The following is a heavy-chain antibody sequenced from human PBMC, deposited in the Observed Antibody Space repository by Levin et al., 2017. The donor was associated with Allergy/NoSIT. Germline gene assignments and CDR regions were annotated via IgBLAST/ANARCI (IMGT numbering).Heavy chain of an antibody. J-gene: IGHJ6*03. CDR2: ISSSSSTI. CDR3: ARDLAEKYSSSWYDVLGDYYDYYMDV. V-gene: IGHV3-48*01. Sequence: LSLTCAASGFTFSSYSMNWVRQAPGKGLEWVSYISSSSSTIYYADSVKGRFTISRDNAKNSLYLQMNSLRAEDTAVYYCARDLAEKYSSSWYDVLGDYYDYYMDVWGKGTTVTVSS. CDR1: GFTFSSYS. D-gene: IGHD6-13*01.